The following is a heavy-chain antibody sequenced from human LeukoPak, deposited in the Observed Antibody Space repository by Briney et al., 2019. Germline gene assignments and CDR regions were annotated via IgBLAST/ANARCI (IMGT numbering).Heavy chain of an antibody. CDR1: GFTFSSYA. D-gene: IGHD5-18*01. J-gene: IGHJ6*03. CDR3: AREEYSYGYVYYYMDV. V-gene: IGHV3-48*03. Sequence: PGGSLRLSCAASGFTFSSYAMNWVRQAPGRGLEWVSYISSSGSTIYYADSVKGRFTISRDNAKNSLYLQMNSLRAEDTAVYYCAREEYSYGYVYYYMDVWGKGTTVTVSS. CDR2: ISSSGSTI.